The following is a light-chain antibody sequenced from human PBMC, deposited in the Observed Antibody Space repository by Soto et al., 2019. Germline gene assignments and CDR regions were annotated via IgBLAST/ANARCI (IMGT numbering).Light chain of an antibody. CDR1: NNDVGGYNY. J-gene: IGLJ1*01. V-gene: IGLV2-14*01. Sequence: QSVLTQPASVSGSPGQSITISCTGTNNDVGGYNYVSWYQQHPGKAPKLMIYEVSNRPLGVSNRFSGSKSGNTASLTISGLQAEDEADYFCSSYTSSSSPYVFGTGTKSPS. CDR2: EVS. CDR3: SSYTSSSSPYV.